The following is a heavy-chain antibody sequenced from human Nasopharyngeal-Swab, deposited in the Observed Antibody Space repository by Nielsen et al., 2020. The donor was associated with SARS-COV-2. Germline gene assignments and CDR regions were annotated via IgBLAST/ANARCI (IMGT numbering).Heavy chain of an antibody. D-gene: IGHD5-18*01. CDR1: GYTFTSYY. J-gene: IGHJ6*02. Sequence: ASAKVSCKASGYTFTSYYMHWVRQPPAQGLEWMGIINPRGGSTSYAQKFQGRVTMTRDTSTSTVYMELSSLRSEDTAVYYCARLTAMVNRGDYYYGMDVWGQGTTVTVSS. V-gene: IGHV1-46*01. CDR3: ARLTAMVNRGDYYYGMDV. CDR2: INPRGGST.